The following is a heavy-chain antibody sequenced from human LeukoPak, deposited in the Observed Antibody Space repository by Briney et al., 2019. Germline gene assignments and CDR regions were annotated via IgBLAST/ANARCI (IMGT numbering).Heavy chain of an antibody. CDR3: ARELSYYGSGNYYQGRGYYFDY. V-gene: IGHV1-18*01. CDR2: ISPYNGNT. D-gene: IGHD3-10*01. J-gene: IGHJ4*02. Sequence: ASVKVSCKASGYTFTTNGISWVRQAPGQGLEWMGWISPYNGNTNYAEKVQGRITMPTDTYTRTVFMELGSLTSDDTAVYYCARELSYYGSGNYYQGRGYYFDYWGQGTLLTVSS. CDR1: GYTFTTNG.